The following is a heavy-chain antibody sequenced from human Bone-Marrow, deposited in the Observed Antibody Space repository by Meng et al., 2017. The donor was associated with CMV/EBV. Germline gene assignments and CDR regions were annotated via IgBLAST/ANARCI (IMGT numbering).Heavy chain of an antibody. CDR3: ARVAAAGRGMDV. CDR2: INQDQSQK. CDR1: EFTFSSLW. J-gene: IGHJ6*02. Sequence: LSLTCAASEFTFSSLWMTWVRQAPGKGLEWVANINQDQSQKNYVDSVRGRFTISRDNAKNSLFLQMNSLRGEDTAVYYCARVAAAGRGMDVWGQGTTVTVSS. D-gene: IGHD6-13*01. V-gene: IGHV3-7*04.